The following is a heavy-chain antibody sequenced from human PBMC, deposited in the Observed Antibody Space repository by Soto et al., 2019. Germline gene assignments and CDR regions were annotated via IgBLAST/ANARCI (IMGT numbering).Heavy chain of an antibody. CDR2: IYCSGST. V-gene: IGHV4-39*02. Sequence: SETLSLTCTVSGGSISSNNYFWGWIRQPPGKGLEWMGSIYCSGSTYYNPSLKSRVTISLDTSKKHFSLKLSSVTAADTALYYCARLFVVVGATPYFDFWGQGTLVTV. D-gene: IGHD2-15*01. J-gene: IGHJ4*02. CDR1: GGSISSNNYF. CDR3: ARLFVVVGATPYFDF.